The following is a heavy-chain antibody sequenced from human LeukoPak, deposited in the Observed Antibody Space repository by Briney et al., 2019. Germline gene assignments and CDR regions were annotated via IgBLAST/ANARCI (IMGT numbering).Heavy chain of an antibody. J-gene: IGHJ5*02. D-gene: IGHD4-17*01. CDR2: ISYDGSNK. V-gene: IGHV3-30*18. CDR3: AKDLTAVTTPSGNWFDP. CDR1: GFTFSSYG. Sequence: GRSLRLSCAASGFTFSSYGMHWVRQAPGKGLEWVAVISYDGSNKYYADSVKGRFAISRDNSKNTLYLQMNSLRAEDTAVYYCAKDLTAVTTPSGNWFDPWGQGTLVTVSS.